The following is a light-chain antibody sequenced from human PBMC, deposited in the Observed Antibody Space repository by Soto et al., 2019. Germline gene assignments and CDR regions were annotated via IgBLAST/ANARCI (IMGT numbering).Light chain of an antibody. Sequence: EIVMTQSPATLSVPPGERATLSCRASQSISTSSLAWYRQKPGQAPRLLIYGAFNRATGIPDRFSGGGSGTDFTLTITRLEPEDFAVYYCQYYGNSPLTFGQGTKVDIK. J-gene: IGKJ1*01. V-gene: IGKV3-20*01. CDR2: GAF. CDR1: QSISTSS. CDR3: QYYGNSPLT.